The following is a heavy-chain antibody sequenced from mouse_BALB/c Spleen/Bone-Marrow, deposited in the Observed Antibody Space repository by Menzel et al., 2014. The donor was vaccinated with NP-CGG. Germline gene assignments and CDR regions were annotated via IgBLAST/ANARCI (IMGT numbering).Heavy chain of an antibody. CDR1: GFNIKDTY. V-gene: IGHV14-3*02. J-gene: IGHJ3*01. CDR3: ASYYYGSYGIAY. Sequence: EVQLVESGAELVKPGASVKLSCTASGFNIKDTYMHWVKQRPEQGLEWIGRIDPANGNTKYDPKFQGKATITADTSSNTAYLQLSSLTSEDTAAYYCASYYYGSYGIAYWGQGTLVTVSA. D-gene: IGHD1-1*01. CDR2: IDPANGNT.